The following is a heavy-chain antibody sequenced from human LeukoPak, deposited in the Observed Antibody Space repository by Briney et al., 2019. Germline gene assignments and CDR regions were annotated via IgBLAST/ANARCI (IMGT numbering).Heavy chain of an antibody. V-gene: IGHV1-69*13. CDR3: ARDHSVGATKSDAFDI. J-gene: IGHJ3*02. Sequence: ASVKVSCKASGGTFSSYAISWVRQAPGQGLEWMGGIIPIFGTANYAQKFQGRVTITADESTSTAYMELSSLRSEDTAVYYCARDHSVGATKSDAFDIWGQGTMVTVSS. D-gene: IGHD1-26*01. CDR1: GGTFSSYA. CDR2: IIPIFGTA.